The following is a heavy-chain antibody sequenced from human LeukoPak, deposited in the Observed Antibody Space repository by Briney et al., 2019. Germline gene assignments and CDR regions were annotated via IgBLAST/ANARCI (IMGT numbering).Heavy chain of an antibody. CDR1: GFTFSSYA. Sequence: PGGSLRVSCAASGFTFSSYAVSWVRQAPGKGLEWVSAISGSGGGTYYAESVKGRFTISRDNSKNTRYLQMNSLRAEDTAVYYSAKSVVLIWLGELLSAWFDPWGQGTLVTVSS. D-gene: IGHD3-10*01. CDR3: AKSVVLIWLGELLSAWFDP. CDR2: ISGSGGGT. V-gene: IGHV3-23*01. J-gene: IGHJ5*02.